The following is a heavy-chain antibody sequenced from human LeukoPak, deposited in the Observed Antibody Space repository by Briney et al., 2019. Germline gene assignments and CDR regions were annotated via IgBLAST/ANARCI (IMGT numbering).Heavy chain of an antibody. J-gene: IGHJ4*02. D-gene: IGHD3-3*01. CDR3: TTSYDFWSGYPY. Sequence: GGSLRLSCAASGFTFSNAWMSWVRQAPGKGLEWVGRIKSKTDGGTTDYAAPVKGRFTISRDDSKNTLYLQMNSLKTEDTAVYYCTTSYDFWSGYPYWGQGTLVTVSS. CDR1: GFTFSNAW. CDR2: IKSKTDGGTT. V-gene: IGHV3-15*01.